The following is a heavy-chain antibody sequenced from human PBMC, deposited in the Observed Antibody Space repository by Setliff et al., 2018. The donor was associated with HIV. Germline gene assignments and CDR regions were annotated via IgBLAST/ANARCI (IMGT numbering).Heavy chain of an antibody. CDR2: IYYSGST. D-gene: IGHD3-22*01. J-gene: IGHJ4*02. CDR3: ARLQDSSGYYRY. Sequence: NPSETLSLTCTVSGGSISSGGYYWSWIRQQPGKGLEWIGYIYYSGSTYYNPSLKSRVTISIDTSKNQFSLKLSSVTAADTAVYYCARLQDSSGYYRYWGQGALVTVSS. V-gene: IGHV4-31*03. CDR1: GGSISSGGYY.